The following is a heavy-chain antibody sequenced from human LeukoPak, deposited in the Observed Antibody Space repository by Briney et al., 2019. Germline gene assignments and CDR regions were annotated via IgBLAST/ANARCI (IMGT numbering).Heavy chain of an antibody. CDR1: GGSISCYY. CDR2: IYTSGST. V-gene: IGHV4-4*07. CDR3: ARQSGKLRFLEWSYYFDY. J-gene: IGHJ4*02. Sequence: SETLSLTCTVSGGSISCYYWSWIRQPAGKGLEWIGRIYTSGSTNYNPSLKSRVTMSVDTSKNQFSLKLSSVTAADTAVYYCARQSGKLRFLEWSYYFDYWGQGTLVTVSS. D-gene: IGHD3-3*01.